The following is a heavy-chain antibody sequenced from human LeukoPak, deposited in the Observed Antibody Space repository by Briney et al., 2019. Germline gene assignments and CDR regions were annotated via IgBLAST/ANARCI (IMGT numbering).Heavy chain of an antibody. CDR1: GFTFSNYW. CDR2: ISNDASRT. J-gene: IGHJ6*02. CDR3: GRGNYYSMDV. V-gene: IGHV3-74*01. Sequence: PGGSLRLSCAGSGFTFSNYWMHWVRQAPGKGLVWVSGISNDASRTSYADSVKGRFTISRDNAKNTLYLQLHSVRGEDTAVYYCGRGNYYSMDVWGQGTTVTVSS.